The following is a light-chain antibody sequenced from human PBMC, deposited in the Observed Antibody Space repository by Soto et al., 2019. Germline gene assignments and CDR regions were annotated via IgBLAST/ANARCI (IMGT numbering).Light chain of an antibody. CDR2: DAS. CDR3: QHLNSYPRT. J-gene: IGKJ1*01. V-gene: IGKV1-9*01. CDR1: QGIWSY. Sequence: DIQLTQSPSFLSASVGDRVTITCRASQGIWSYLDWYQQKPGRAPKLLIYDASTWQSRSPSRLSGSGSGTEFALTSSRLQPEDFAPYYCQHLNSYPRTFGQGTKVEIK.